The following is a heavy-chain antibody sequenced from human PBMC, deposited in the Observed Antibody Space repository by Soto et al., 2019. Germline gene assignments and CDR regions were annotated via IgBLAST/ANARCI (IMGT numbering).Heavy chain of an antibody. V-gene: IGHV3-64*01. CDR2: ISSNGGST. D-gene: IGHD2-2*01. CDR1: GFTFSSYA. J-gene: IGHJ6*03. CDR3: ARDGVVVVPAAMVYYYYYMDV. Sequence: GGSLRLSCAASGFTFSSYAMHWVRQAPGKGLEYVSAISSNGGSTYYANSVKGRFTISRDNSKNTLYLQMGSLRAEDMAVYYCARDGVVVVPAAMVYYYYYMDVWGKGTTVTVSS.